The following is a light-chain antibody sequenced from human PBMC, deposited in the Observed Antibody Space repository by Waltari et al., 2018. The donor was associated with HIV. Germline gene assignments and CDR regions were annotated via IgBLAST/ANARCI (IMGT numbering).Light chain of an antibody. CDR1: EDIGSD. J-gene: IGKJ4*01. Sequence: DIQLTQSPSSLSASVGDRVTVTCRASEDIGSDLAWYQQRATEAPKRLIYSASSLQNGVPSRFSGVCSGTNFTLTINGLKPEDSATFFCLQQHRYPRTFGGGTTV. CDR3: LQQHRYPRT. CDR2: SAS. V-gene: IGKV1-17*01.